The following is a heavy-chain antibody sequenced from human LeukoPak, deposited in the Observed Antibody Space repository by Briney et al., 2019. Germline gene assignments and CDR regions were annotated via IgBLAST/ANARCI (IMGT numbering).Heavy chain of an antibody. J-gene: IGHJ4*02. D-gene: IGHD3-9*01. CDR3: ATIPTDYDILTGYYRHHY. CDR1: GLSFFNTW. V-gene: IGHV3-15*07. Sequence: PGGSLRLSCAASGLSFFNTWMNWVRQAPGKGLEWVGCIKSKTDGGTTDYAAPIKGRFTISRDDSRNTLYLQMNNLKTEDTAIYYCATIPTDYDILTGYYRHHYWGQGTLVTVSS. CDR2: IKSKTDGGTT.